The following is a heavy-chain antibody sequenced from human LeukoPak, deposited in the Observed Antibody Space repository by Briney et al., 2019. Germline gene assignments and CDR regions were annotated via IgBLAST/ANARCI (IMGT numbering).Heavy chain of an antibody. D-gene: IGHD6-19*01. CDR1: GGSISSYY. CDR3: ARSTRIAVAVAGAFDI. V-gene: IGHV4-59*01. J-gene: IGHJ3*02. Sequence: SETLSLTCTVSGGSISSYYWSWIRQPPGKGLEWIGYIYYSGSTNYNPSLKSRVTISVDTSKNQFSLKLSSVSAADTAVYYCARSTRIAVAVAGAFDIWGQGTMVTVSS. CDR2: IYYSGST.